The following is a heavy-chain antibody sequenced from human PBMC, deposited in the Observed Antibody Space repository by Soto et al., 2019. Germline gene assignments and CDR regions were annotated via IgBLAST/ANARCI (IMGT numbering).Heavy chain of an antibody. CDR3: ARDRSGYSYGYYYFDY. CDR2: INAGNGNT. V-gene: IGHV1-3*01. D-gene: IGHD5-18*01. Sequence: QVPLVQSGAEVKKPGASVKVSCKASGYTFTSYAMHWVRQAPGQRLEWMGWINAGNGNTKYSQKFQGRVTITRDTSASTAYMELSSLRSEDTAVYYCARDRSGYSYGYYYFDYWGQGTLVTVSS. J-gene: IGHJ4*02. CDR1: GYTFTSYA.